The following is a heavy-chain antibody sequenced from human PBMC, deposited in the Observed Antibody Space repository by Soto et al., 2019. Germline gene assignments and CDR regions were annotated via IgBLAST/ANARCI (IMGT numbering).Heavy chain of an antibody. J-gene: IGHJ6*02. Sequence: GESLKISCKGSGYSFTTYWITWVRQMPGKGLEWMGRIDPSDSYTNYSPSFQGHVTISVDKSISTAYLQWSSLKASDTAMYYCASRSFITAPAGDVWGPGTTVTVSS. CDR2: IDPSDSYT. V-gene: IGHV5-10-1*01. D-gene: IGHD6-13*01. CDR3: ASRSFITAPAGDV. CDR1: GYSFTTYW.